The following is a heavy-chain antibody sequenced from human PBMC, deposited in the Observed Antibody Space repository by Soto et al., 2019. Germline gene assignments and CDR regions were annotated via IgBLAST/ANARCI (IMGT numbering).Heavy chain of an antibody. CDR1: GFTFGDYA. CDR2: IRSKAYGGTT. CDR3: TRDRVGRTDPGVGY. Sequence: PGWSLRLSCTASGFTFGDYAMSWFRQAPGKGLEWVGFIRSKAYGGTTEYAASVKGRFTISRDDSKSIAYLQMNSLKTEDTAVYYCTRDRVGRTDPGVGYWGQGTLVTVSS. J-gene: IGHJ1*01. D-gene: IGHD1-26*01. V-gene: IGHV3-49*03.